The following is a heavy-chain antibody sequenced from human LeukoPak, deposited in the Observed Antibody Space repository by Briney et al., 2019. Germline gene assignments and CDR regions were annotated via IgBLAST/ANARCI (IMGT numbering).Heavy chain of an antibody. Sequence: KPSETLSLTCTVSGGSISSYYWSWIRQPPGKGLEWIGYIYYSGSTNYNPSLKSRVTISVDRSKNQFSLKLSSVTAADTAVYYCARQYYYGSGSYSFDYWGQGTLVTVSS. J-gene: IGHJ4*02. CDR3: ARQYYYGSGSYSFDY. D-gene: IGHD3-10*01. CDR2: IYYSGST. CDR1: GGSISSYY. V-gene: IGHV4-59*08.